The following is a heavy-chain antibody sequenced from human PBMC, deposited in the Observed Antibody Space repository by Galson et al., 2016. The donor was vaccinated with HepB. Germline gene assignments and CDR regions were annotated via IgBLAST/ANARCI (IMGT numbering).Heavy chain of an antibody. J-gene: IGHJ4*02. Sequence: SLRLSCAASGFTFSSYSMNWVRQAPGKGLVWVSRINSDGSSTSYADSVKGRFTISRDNAKNTLYLQMNSLRAEDTAVYYCASFRGSSWNGYWGQGTLVTVSS. CDR3: ASFRGSSWNGY. V-gene: IGHV3-74*01. CDR1: GFTFSSYS. CDR2: INSDGSST. D-gene: IGHD6-13*01.